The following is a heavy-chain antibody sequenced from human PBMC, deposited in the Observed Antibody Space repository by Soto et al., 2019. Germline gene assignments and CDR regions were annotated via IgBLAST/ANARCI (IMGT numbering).Heavy chain of an antibody. D-gene: IGHD3-10*01. V-gene: IGHV3-74*01. CDR2: INNDGSST. Sequence: EVQLVESGGGLVQPGGSLRLSCAASGFTFSSYWMHWVRQAPGKGLVWVSRINNDGSSTSYADSVKGRLTISRDNAKNTLYLQVNNLRAEDTAVYYCAGGGVAGAGTYYNDYWGRGTLVTVSS. CDR3: AGGGVAGAGTYYNDY. CDR1: GFTFSSYW. J-gene: IGHJ4*02.